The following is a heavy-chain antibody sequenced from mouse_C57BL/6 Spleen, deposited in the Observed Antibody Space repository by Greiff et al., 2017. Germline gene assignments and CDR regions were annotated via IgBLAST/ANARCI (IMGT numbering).Heavy chain of an antibody. CDR2: INPSNGGT. CDR1: GYTFTSYW. D-gene: IGHD2-1*01. Sequence: VKLQQPGTELVKPGASVKLSCKASGYTFTSYWMHWVKQRPGQGLEWIGNINPSNGGTNYNEKFKSKATLTVDKSSSTAYMQLSSLTSEDSAVYYCARSRREVKNFDYWGQGTTLTVSS. V-gene: IGHV1-53*01. J-gene: IGHJ2*01. CDR3: ARSRREVKNFDY.